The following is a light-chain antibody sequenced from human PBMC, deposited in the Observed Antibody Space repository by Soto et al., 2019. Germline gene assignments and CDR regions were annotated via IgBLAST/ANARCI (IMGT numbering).Light chain of an antibody. CDR2: DAS. CDR3: QQYAGSLIT. CDR1: QSVSR. Sequence: IVLTQSPDTLSFSPWEIATLSCRASQSVSRLVWYQQKPGQAPRLLMNDASSRATDTPDRFSGSGSGTDFTLTISRVEPEDFSVYYCQQYAGSLITFGQGTRLEIK. V-gene: IGKV3-20*01. J-gene: IGKJ5*01.